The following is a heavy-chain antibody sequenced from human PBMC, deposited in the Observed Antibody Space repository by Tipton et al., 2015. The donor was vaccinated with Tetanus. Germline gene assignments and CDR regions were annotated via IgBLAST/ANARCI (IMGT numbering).Heavy chain of an antibody. CDR3: SRSAVNWFDP. CDR2: ISHSGSS. CDR1: GGSFSLYY. Sequence: GLVKPSETLSLTCTVSGGSFSLYYWNWVRQSPGKGLEWIGEISHSGSSSYSPSLKSRVTISLDRSKNQFYLEVRSVTAADTAVYYCSRSAVNWFDPWGQGTLVTVSS. V-gene: IGHV4-34*01. J-gene: IGHJ5*02.